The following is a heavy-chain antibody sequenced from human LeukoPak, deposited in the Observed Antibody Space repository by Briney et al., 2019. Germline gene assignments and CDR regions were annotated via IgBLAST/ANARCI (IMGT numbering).Heavy chain of an antibody. Sequence: SVKVSCKASGGTFSSYAISWVRQAPGQGLEWMGGIIPIFGTANYAQKFQGRVTITTDESTSTAYMELSSLRSEDTAVYYCARRLQDSLVRGVNGDNWFDPWGQGTLVTVSS. CDR2: IIPIFGTA. D-gene: IGHD3-10*01. J-gene: IGHJ5*02. CDR1: GGTFSSYA. V-gene: IGHV1-69*05. CDR3: ARRLQDSLVRGVNGDNWFDP.